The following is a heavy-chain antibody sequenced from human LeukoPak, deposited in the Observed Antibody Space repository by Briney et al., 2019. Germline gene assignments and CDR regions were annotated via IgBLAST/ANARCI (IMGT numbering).Heavy chain of an antibody. D-gene: IGHD2-2*01. J-gene: IGHJ6*02. Sequence: GGSLRLSCAASGFTFSSYAMSWVRQAPGEGLEWVSAISGSGGSTYYADSVKGRFTISRDNSKNTLYLQMNSLRAEDTAVYYCAKEHLGYCSSTSCLPGDYGMDVWGQGTTVTVSS. CDR2: ISGSGGST. CDR3: AKEHLGYCSSTSCLPGDYGMDV. CDR1: GFTFSSYA. V-gene: IGHV3-23*01.